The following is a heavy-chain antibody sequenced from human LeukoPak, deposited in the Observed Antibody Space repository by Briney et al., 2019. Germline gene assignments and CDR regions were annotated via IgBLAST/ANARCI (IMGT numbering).Heavy chain of an antibody. Sequence: ASVKVSCKASGYTFTSYGISWVRQAPGQGLEWMGWISAYNGNTNYAQKLQGRVTMTTDTSTSTAYMELRSLRSDDTAVYYCARYCSSTSCPQNDFDYWGQGTLVTVSS. J-gene: IGHJ4*02. D-gene: IGHD2-2*01. CDR3: ARYCSSTSCPQNDFDY. V-gene: IGHV1-18*01. CDR1: GYTFTSYG. CDR2: ISAYNGNT.